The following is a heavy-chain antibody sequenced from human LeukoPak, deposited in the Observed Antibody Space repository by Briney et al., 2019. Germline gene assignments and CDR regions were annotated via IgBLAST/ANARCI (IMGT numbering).Heavy chain of an antibody. V-gene: IGHV4-59*01. CDR3: AREGAVAGIDY. D-gene: IGHD6-19*01. CDR1: GGSISSYY. J-gene: IGHJ4*02. CDR2: IYYSGST. Sequence: PSETLSLTCTVSGGSISSYYWSWIRRPPGKGLEWIGYIYYSGSTNYNPSLKSRVTISVDTSKNQFSLKLSSVTAADTAVYYCAREGAVAGIDYWGQGTLVTVSS.